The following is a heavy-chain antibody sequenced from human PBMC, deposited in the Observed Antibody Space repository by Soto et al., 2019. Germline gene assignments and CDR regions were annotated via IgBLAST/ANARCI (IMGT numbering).Heavy chain of an antibody. J-gene: IGHJ5*02. Sequence: GSLRLSCGASGFIFSNFDMHWVRQTTEKGLEWVSGIGFAGDTNYSGSVKGRFTTSRENAKNSLFLQMNSLRVGDTAVYYCVRGLPGGFDPWGQGTLVTVSS. CDR1: GFIFSNFD. D-gene: IGHD3-10*01. CDR3: VRGLPGGFDP. V-gene: IGHV3-13*01. CDR2: IGFAGDT.